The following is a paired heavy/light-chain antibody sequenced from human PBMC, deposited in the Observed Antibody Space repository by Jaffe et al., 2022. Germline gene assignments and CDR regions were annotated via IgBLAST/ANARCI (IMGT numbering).Light chain of an antibody. V-gene: IGKV1-5*03. CDR3: QHQRT. J-gene: IGKJ1*01. CDR2: KAS. Sequence: DIQMTQSPSTLSASVGDRVTITCRASQSISSWLAWYQQKPGKAPKLLIYKASSLESGVPSRFSGSGSGTEFTLTISSLQPDDFATYYCQHQRTFGQGTKVEIK. CDR1: QSISSW.
Heavy chain of an antibody. CDR1: GGSISSGSYY. D-gene: IGHD6-13*01. CDR3: ARSHTPQYSSSWPNYYYYMDV. CDR2: IYTSGST. J-gene: IGHJ6*03. V-gene: IGHV4-61*02. Sequence: QVQLQESGPGLVKPSQTLSLTCTVSGGSISSGSYYWSWIRQPAGKGLEWIGRIYTSGSTNYNPSLKSRVTISVDTSKNQFSLKLSSVTAADTAVYYCARSHTPQYSSSWPNYYYYMDVWGKGTTVTVSS.